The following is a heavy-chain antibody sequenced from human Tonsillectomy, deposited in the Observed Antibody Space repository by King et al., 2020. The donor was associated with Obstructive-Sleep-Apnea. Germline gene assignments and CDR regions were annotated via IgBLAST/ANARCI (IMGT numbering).Heavy chain of an antibody. D-gene: IGHD6-19*01. CDR1: GFTFSSYA. J-gene: IGHJ4*02. V-gene: IGHV3-23*04. Sequence: VQLVESGGGLVQPGGSLRLSCAASGFTFSSYAMSWVRQAPGKGLEWVAAISGSGGSTYYADSVKGRFTISRDNSKNTPYLQMNSLTAEDTAVYYCAKVLGYSSGWLDYWGQGTLVTVSS. CDR2: ISGSGGST. CDR3: AKVLGYSSGWLDY.